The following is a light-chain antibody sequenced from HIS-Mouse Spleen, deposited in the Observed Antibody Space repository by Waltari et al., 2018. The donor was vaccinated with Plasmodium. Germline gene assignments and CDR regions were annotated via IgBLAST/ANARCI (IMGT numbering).Light chain of an antibody. CDR3: QQYNNWSFT. CDR1: QSVGSN. J-gene: IGKJ3*01. CDR2: GAS. V-gene: IGKV3-15*01. Sequence: EIVMTQSPATLSVSPGERATLSCRASQSVGSNLAWYQQKPGQAPRLLIYGASTRATGIPARFSGSGSGTEFTLTIGSLQSEDFAVYYCQQYNNWSFTFGPGTKVDIK.